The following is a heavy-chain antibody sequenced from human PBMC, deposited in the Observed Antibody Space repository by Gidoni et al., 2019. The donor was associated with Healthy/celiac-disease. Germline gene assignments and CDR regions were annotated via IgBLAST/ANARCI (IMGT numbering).Heavy chain of an antibody. V-gene: IGHV3-23*01. J-gene: IGHJ3*02. CDR2: ISGSGGST. CDR3: AKDFRTLWGSGSYDAFDI. CDR1: GFTFGSYA. Sequence: EVQLLESGGGLVQPGGSLRLSCAASGFTFGSYAMSWVRQAPGKGLEWVSAISGSGGSTYYADSVKGRFTISRDNSKNTLYLQMNSLRAEDTAVYYCAKDFRTLWGSGSYDAFDIWGQGTMVTVSS. D-gene: IGHD3-10*01.